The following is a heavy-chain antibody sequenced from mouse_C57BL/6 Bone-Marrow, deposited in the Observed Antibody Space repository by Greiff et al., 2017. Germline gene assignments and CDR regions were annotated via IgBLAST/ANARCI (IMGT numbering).Heavy chain of an antibody. CDR2: ISAGGGYP. CDR1: GFTFSSSA. J-gene: IGHJ2*01. D-gene: IGHD1-1*01. V-gene: IGHV5-4*03. Sequence: EVKLVESGGGLVKPGGSLKLSCAASGFTFSSSAMSWVAQTPEQRLEWVAPISAGGGYPHYPDKVKGRFTISRDNAKNNLYLKMSHLKSEDTAMYYCAIYGSSSFDYWGQGTTLTVSS. CDR3: AIYGSSSFDY.